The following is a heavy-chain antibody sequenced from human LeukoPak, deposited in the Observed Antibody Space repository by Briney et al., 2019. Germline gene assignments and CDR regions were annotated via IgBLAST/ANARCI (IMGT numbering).Heavy chain of an antibody. CDR3: ARDKGSGSPGMDV. D-gene: IGHD1-26*01. Sequence: GGSLRLSCAASGFTFSDYYMSWIRQAPGKGLEWVSYISSSSSYTNYADSVKGRFTISRDNANNSLYLQMNSLRAEDTAVYYCARDKGSGSPGMDVWGQGTTVTVSS. V-gene: IGHV3-11*05. CDR1: GFTFSDYY. J-gene: IGHJ6*02. CDR2: ISSSSSYT.